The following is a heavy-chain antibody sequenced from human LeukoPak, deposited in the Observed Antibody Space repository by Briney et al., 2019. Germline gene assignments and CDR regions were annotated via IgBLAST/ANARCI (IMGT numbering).Heavy chain of an antibody. V-gene: IGHV4-59*01. J-gene: IGHJ4*02. CDR3: ARDRNDFWSGYLF. CDR2: IYYSGST. Sequence: SETLSLTCTVSGGSISSYYWSWIRQPPGKGLEWIGYIYYSGSTNYNPPLKSRVTISVDTSKNQFSLKLSSVTAADTAVYYCARDRNDFWSGYLFWGQGTLVTVSS. D-gene: IGHD3-3*01. CDR1: GGSISSYY.